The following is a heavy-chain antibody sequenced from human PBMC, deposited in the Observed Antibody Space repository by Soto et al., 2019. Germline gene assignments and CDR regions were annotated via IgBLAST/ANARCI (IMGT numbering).Heavy chain of an antibody. V-gene: IGHV4-61*01. CDR3: ARRSIADQSAWFDP. J-gene: IGHJ5*02. CDR2: IYNSGST. Sequence: LSLTCTVSGGSVSSGSYYWSWIRQSPGKGLEWIGYIYNSGSTNYNPSLTSRLTMSVETSKNQFSLELSSVTAADTAIYYCARRSIADQSAWFDPWGQGTPVTVSS. CDR1: GGSVSSGSYY. D-gene: IGHD6-6*01.